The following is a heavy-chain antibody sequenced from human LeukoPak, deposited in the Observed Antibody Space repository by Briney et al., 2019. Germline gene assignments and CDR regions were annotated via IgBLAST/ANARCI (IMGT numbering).Heavy chain of an antibody. CDR3: ARDSSGYYTP. V-gene: IGHV4-39*07. CDR2: IYYSGST. CDR1: GGSISSSSNY. J-gene: IGHJ4*02. D-gene: IGHD3-22*01. Sequence: SETLSLTCKVSGGSISSSSNYWGWIRQPPGKGLEWIGSIYYSGSTYYNPSLKRRVTISVDTSKNQFSLKLSSVTAADTAVYYCARDSSGYYTPWGQGTLVTVSS.